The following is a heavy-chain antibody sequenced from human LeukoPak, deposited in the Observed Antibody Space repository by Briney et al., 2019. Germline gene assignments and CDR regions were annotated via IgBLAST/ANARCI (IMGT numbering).Heavy chain of an antibody. J-gene: IGHJ4*02. Sequence: PGRSVRLSCAASGFTFSNFGLNWVRQAPGKGLEWVAFISDNGLRTYYLESVKGLFTISRDNAKNSLYLQMSSLRAEDTAVYYCARDYASDYWGQGTLVTVSS. D-gene: IGHD3-10*01. CDR2: ISDNGLRT. V-gene: IGHV3-33*08. CDR3: ARDYASDY. CDR1: GFTFSNFG.